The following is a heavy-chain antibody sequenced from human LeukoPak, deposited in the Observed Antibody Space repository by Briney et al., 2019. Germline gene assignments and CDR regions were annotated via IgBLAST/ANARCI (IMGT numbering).Heavy chain of an antibody. J-gene: IGHJ6*02. D-gene: IGHD2-15*01. CDR1: GFTFSSYG. CDR2: IWYDGSNK. CDR3: ARAHSVKRIYYYCGMDL. V-gene: IGHV3-33*01. Sequence: GGSLRLSCAASGFTFSSYGMHWVRQAPGRGLEWVAVIWYDGSNKYYGDSRFTISRDNSKSTVYLQMNSLRAKDTAVYYCARAHSVKRIYYYCGMDLWGQGTTVTVSS.